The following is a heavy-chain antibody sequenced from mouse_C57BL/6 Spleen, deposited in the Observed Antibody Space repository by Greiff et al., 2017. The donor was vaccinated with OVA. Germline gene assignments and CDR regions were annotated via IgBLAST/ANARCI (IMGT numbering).Heavy chain of an antibody. Sequence: QVQLKESGPELVKPGASVKISCKASGYAFSSSWMNWVKQRPGKGLEWIGRIYPGDGDTNYNGKFKGKATLTADKSSSTAYMQLSSLTSEDSAVYFCARFGNFFDYWGQGTTLTVSS. J-gene: IGHJ2*01. CDR3: ARFGNFFDY. CDR2: IYPGDGDT. D-gene: IGHD1-1*02. CDR1: GYAFSSSW. V-gene: IGHV1-82*01.